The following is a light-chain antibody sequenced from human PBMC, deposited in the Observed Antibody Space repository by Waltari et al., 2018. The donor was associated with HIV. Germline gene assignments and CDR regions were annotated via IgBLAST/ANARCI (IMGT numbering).Light chain of an antibody. V-gene: IGKV1-9*01. CDR2: ATS. Sequence: DIQLTQSPSFLSASIGDRVTITCRASQNIYSYLVWYQQKPGRAPQVLIYATSTLQSGVPSRFSRSGSGTEFALTITNLQPDDFATYYCQQVNGYPLTFGGGTKVEIK. CDR1: QNIYSY. CDR3: QQVNGYPLT. J-gene: IGKJ4*01.